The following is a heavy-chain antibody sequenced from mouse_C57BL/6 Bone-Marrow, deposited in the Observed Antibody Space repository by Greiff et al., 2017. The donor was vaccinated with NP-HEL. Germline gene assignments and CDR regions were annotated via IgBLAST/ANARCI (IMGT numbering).Heavy chain of an antibody. J-gene: IGHJ4*01. Sequence: EVHLVESGGGLVQPGGSLKLSCAASGFTFSDYYMYWVRQTPEKRLEWVAYISNGGGSTYYPDTVKGRFTISRDNAKNTLYLQMSRLKSEDTAMYYCARLPLLYAMDYWGQGTSVTVSS. CDR1: GFTFSDYY. D-gene: IGHD2-1*01. CDR3: ARLPLLYAMDY. V-gene: IGHV5-12*01. CDR2: ISNGGGST.